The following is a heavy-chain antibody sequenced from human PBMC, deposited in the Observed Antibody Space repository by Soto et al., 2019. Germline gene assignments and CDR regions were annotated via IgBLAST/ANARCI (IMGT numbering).Heavy chain of an antibody. D-gene: IGHD4-17*01. Sequence: EASVKVSCKASGYTFTSYGISWVRQAPGQGLEWMGWISAYNGNTNYAQKLQGRVTMTTDTSTSTAYMELRSLRSDDTAVYYCARDSRDYGDYVDNWFDPWGQGTLVTVSS. J-gene: IGHJ5*02. V-gene: IGHV1-18*01. CDR2: ISAYNGNT. CDR3: ARDSRDYGDYVDNWFDP. CDR1: GYTFTSYG.